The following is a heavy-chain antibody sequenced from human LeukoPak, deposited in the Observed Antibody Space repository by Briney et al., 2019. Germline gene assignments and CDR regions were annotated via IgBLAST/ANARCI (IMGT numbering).Heavy chain of an antibody. CDR2: IKQDGSEK. CDR3: ARGSLDAFDI. V-gene: IGHV3-7*01. Sequence: GGSLRLSCAASGFTFSRYWMSWVRQAPGKGLEWVANIKQDGSEKYYVDSVKGRFTISRDNAKNSLYLQMNSLRAEDTAVYYCARGSLDAFDIWGQGTMVTVSS. CDR1: GFTFSRYW. J-gene: IGHJ3*02.